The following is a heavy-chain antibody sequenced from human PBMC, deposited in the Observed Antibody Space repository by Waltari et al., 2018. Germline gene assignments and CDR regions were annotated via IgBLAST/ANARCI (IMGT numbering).Heavy chain of an antibody. CDR3: AREWCSGGSCYSYYFDY. D-gene: IGHD2-15*01. Sequence: EVQLVESGGGLVQPGGSLRLSCAASGFTFSSYWMSWVRQSPGKGLGWVANIKQDGSEKYYVDSVKGRFTISRDNAKNSLYLQMNSLRAEDTAVYYCAREWCSGGSCYSYYFDYWGQGTLVTVSS. CDR2: IKQDGSEK. V-gene: IGHV3-7*01. CDR1: GFTFSSYW. J-gene: IGHJ4*02.